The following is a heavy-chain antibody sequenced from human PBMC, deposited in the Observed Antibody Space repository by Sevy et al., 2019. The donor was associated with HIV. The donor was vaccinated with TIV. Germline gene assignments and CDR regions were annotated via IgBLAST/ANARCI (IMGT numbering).Heavy chain of an antibody. CDR3: AIGRITAAGFDY. J-gene: IGHJ4*02. CDR1: GFTVSSNY. V-gene: IGHV3-53*01. Sequence: GVSLRLSCAASGFTVSSNYMSWVRQAPGKGLEWVSIIYSGGSTYYADSVKGRFTISRDNSKNTLYLQMNSLRAEDTAVYYCAIGRITAAGFDYWGQGTLVTVSS. CDR2: IYSGGST. D-gene: IGHD6-13*01.